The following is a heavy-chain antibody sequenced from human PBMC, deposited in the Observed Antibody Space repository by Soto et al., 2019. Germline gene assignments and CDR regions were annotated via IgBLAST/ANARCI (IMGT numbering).Heavy chain of an antibody. CDR1: GGTFSSYA. CDR3: ARFYEGFSWFDP. CDR2: IIPIFGIA. J-gene: IGHJ5*02. D-gene: IGHD3-16*01. Sequence: SVKVSCKASGGTFSSYAISWVRQAPGQGLEWLGRIIPIFGIANYAQKFQGRVTITADKSTSTAYMELSSLRSEDTAVYYCARFYEGFSWFDPWGQGTLVTVSS. V-gene: IGHV1-69*10.